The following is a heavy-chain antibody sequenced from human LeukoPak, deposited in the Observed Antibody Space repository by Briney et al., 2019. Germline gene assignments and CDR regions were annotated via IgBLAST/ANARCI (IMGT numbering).Heavy chain of an antibody. CDR3: ARLYGNYQNYFDY. CDR1: GYFIRSGYY. J-gene: IGHJ4*02. V-gene: IGHV4-38-2*02. Sequence: SETLSLTCSVSGYFIRSGYYWGWVRQSPAKGLEWIGSVYYSGSTYYNPSLKSRVTISVDTSKNQFSLKLRSVTAADTAVYYCARLYGNYQNYFDYWGQGTLVTVSS. D-gene: IGHD1-7*01. CDR2: VYYSGST.